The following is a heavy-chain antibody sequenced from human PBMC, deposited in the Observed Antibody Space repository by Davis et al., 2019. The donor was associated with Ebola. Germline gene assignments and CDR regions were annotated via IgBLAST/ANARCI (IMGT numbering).Heavy chain of an antibody. CDR1: GGSISSSSYY. CDR2: IYYSGST. J-gene: IGHJ4*02. V-gene: IGHV4-39*02. D-gene: IGHD5-18*01. CDR3: ARGLYSYGYLFYFDN. Sequence: SETLSLTCTVSGGSISSSSYYWGWIRQPPGKGLEWIGSIYYSGSTYYNPSLKSRVTISVDTSKNHFSLRLSSVTAADTAVYFCARGLYSYGYLFYFDNWGQGTLVAVSS.